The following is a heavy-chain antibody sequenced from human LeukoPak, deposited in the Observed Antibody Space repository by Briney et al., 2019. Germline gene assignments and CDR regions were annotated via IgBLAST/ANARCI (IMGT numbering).Heavy chain of an antibody. D-gene: IGHD2-21*02. V-gene: IGHV3-23*01. CDR3: AKALENCGGDCAQYYFDY. CDR1: GFTFSSYA. Sequence: GGSLRLSCAASGFTFSSYAMSWVRQAPGKGLEWVSGISGSGGSTYYADSVRGRFTISRDNSKNTLFLRMSRLRAEDAAVYYCAKALENCGGDCAQYYFDYWGQGTLVTVSS. CDR2: ISGSGGST. J-gene: IGHJ4*02.